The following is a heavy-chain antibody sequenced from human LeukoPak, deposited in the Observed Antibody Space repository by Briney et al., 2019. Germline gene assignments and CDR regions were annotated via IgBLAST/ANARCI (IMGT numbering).Heavy chain of an antibody. D-gene: IGHD3-3*01. V-gene: IGHV4-39*01. CDR1: GGSISSSSYY. CDR2: IYYSGST. CDR3: ARHELLEWLLYRLNWFDP. Sequence: SETLYLTCTVSGGSISSSSYYWGWIRQPPGKGLEWIGSIYYSGSTYYNASLKSRVTISVDTSKNQFSLKLSSVTAADTAVYYCARHELLEWLLYRLNWFDPWGQGTLVTVSS. J-gene: IGHJ5*02.